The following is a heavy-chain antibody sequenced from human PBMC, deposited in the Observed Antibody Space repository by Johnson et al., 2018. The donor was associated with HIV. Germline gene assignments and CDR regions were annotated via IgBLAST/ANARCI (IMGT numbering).Heavy chain of an antibody. CDR3: ARDRRYYGSGSYGGAFDI. CDR1: GFTFSTYG. Sequence: QVHLVESGGGVVQPGRSLRLSCAASGFTFSTYGMHWVRQAPGKGLEWVAVMLYDGSNKYYADSVKGRFTISRDNSKNTLYLQMNSLRAEDTALYYCARDRRYYGSGSYGGAFDIWGQGTMVTVSS. V-gene: IGHV3-33*01. J-gene: IGHJ3*02. D-gene: IGHD3-10*01. CDR2: MLYDGSNK.